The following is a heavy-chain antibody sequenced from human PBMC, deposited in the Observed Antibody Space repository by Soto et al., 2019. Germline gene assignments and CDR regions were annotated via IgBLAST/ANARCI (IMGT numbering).Heavy chain of an antibody. Sequence: PSETLSLTCTVSGGSISSGDYYWSWIRQPPGKGLEWIGYIYYSGSTYYNPSLKSRVTISVDTSKNQFSLKLSSVTAADTAVYYCASNRYSGSYYGSYGYWGQGTLVTVSS. J-gene: IGHJ4*02. D-gene: IGHD1-26*01. CDR1: GGSISSGDYY. CDR3: ASNRYSGSYYGSYGY. CDR2: IYYSGST. V-gene: IGHV4-30-4*01.